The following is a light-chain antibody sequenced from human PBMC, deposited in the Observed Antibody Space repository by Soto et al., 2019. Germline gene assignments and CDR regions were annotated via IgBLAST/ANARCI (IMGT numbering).Light chain of an antibody. V-gene: IGKV3-11*01. CDR2: DAS. Sequence: EILLPHSTATLSLFPGESAPLYCRASQSVSSKLAWYQHKPGKAPNLLISDASNMDTGIPSRFSGSRSRTEFTLTISSLQPDDFATYYCHQHNSYSLTFGQGTKVDIK. J-gene: IGKJ1*01. CDR1: QSVSSK. CDR3: HQHNSYSLT.